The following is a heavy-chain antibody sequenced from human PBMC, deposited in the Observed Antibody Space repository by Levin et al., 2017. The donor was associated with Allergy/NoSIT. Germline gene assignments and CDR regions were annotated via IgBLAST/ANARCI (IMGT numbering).Heavy chain of an antibody. CDR3: ARGTVVWGGYDAFDY. CDR2: INPSGGST. CDR1: GYTFTSYY. D-gene: IGHD5-12*01. J-gene: IGHJ4*02. V-gene: IGHV1-46*01. Sequence: GESLKISCKASGYTFTSYYMHWVRQAPGQGLEWMGIINPSGGSTSYAQKFQGRVTMTRDTSTSTVYMELSSLRSEDTAVYYCARGTVVWGGYDAFDYWGQGTLVTVSS.